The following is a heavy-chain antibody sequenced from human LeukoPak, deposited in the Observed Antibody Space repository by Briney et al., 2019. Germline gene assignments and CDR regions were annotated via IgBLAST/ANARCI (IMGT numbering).Heavy chain of an antibody. CDR1: GGSISSYY. J-gene: IGHJ4*02. CDR3: ASGYSYTRFFDY. Sequence: SETLSLTCTVSGGSISSYYWSWIRQPPGKGLEWIGSLFYGGSTYYNPSLKSRVTISVDTSKNHFSLNLSSVTAADTAVYYCASGYSYTRFFDYWGQGPLVTVSS. V-gene: IGHV4-39*02. D-gene: IGHD3-22*01. CDR2: LFYGGST.